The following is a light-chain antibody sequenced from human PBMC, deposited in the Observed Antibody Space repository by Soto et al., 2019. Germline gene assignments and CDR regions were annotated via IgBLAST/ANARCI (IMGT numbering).Light chain of an antibody. J-gene: IGKJ1*01. Sequence: EIVMAQSPATLSVSPGERATLSCRASQSVSSNLAWYQQKPGQAPRLPIYGASTRATGIPDRFSGSGSGTDITLTISRLEPEDFAVYYCQQSGDTPTFGQGTKVDIK. CDR2: GAS. V-gene: IGKV3-20*01. CDR1: QSVSSN. CDR3: QQSGDTPT.